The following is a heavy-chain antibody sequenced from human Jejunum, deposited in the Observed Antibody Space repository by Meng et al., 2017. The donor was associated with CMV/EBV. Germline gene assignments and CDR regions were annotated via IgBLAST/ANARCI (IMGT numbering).Heavy chain of an antibody. Sequence: SSGDYWGWTRQPQGTGLEWIGRIYRSGTTYYNPSLKSRVTMSVDTSKNQFSLKLNSVTAADTAVYYCARRRSGRGDYGMPGAPFDTWGQGTLVTVSS. V-gene: IGHV4-38-2*01. CDR2: IYRSGTT. D-gene: IGHD4-17*01. CDR1: SSGDY. J-gene: IGHJ4*02. CDR3: ARRRSGRGDYGMPGAPFDT.